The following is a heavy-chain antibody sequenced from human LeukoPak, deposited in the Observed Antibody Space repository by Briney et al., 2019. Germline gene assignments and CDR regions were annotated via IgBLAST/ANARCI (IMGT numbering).Heavy chain of an antibody. V-gene: IGHV3-30*18. CDR1: GFTFNNYG. CDR2: ISYDGRNK. D-gene: IGHD2-2*01. Sequence: GKSLRLSCAASGFTFNNYGMHWVRQAPGKGLEWVAVISYDGRNKHYPDSVKGRFTISRDISTDTLWLQMDSLRTEDTAVYYCAKGPLRGTAAAIDYWGQGTMVTVSS. J-gene: IGHJ4*02. CDR3: AKGPLRGTAAAIDY.